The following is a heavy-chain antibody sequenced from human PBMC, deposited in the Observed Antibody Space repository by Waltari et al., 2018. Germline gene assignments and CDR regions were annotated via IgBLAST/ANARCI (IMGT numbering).Heavy chain of an antibody. D-gene: IGHD3-10*01. CDR1: GGSFSGYY. J-gene: IGHJ5*02. Sequence: QVQLQQWGAGLLKPSETLSLTCAVYGGSFSGYYWSWIRQPPGKGLEWIGEINHRGSTNYTPSLKSRVTISVDTSKNQFSLKLSSVTAADTAVYYCARGPASFGYNWFDPWGQGTLVTVSS. CDR2: INHRGST. V-gene: IGHV4-34*01. CDR3: ARGPASFGYNWFDP.